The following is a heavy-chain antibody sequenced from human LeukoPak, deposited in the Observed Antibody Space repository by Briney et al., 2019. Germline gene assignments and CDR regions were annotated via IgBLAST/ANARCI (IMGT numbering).Heavy chain of an antibody. CDR2: IYTSGST. CDR1: GGSISSYY. D-gene: IGHD3-3*01. CDR3: ARVESGYSFRHYYYYMDV. Sequence: SETLSLTCTVSGGSISSYYWSWIRQPAGKGLEWIGRIYTSGSTNYNPSLKSRVTMSVDTSKNQFSLKLGSVTAADTAVYYCARVESGYSFRHYYYYMDVWGKGTTVTVSS. V-gene: IGHV4-4*07. J-gene: IGHJ6*03.